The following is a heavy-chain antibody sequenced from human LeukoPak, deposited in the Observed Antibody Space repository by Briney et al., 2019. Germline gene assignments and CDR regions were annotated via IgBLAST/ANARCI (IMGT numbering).Heavy chain of an antibody. J-gene: IGHJ3*02. V-gene: IGHV3-30*04. CDR1: GFTFISYA. CDR2: ISYDGSNK. CDR3: ARARGYSYGIDAFDI. Sequence: GRSLRLSCAASGFTFISYAMHWVRQAPGKGLEWVEVISYDGSNKYYADSVKGRFTISRDNSKNTLYLQMNSLRAEDTAVYYCARARGYSYGIDAFDIWGQGTMVTVSS. D-gene: IGHD5-18*01.